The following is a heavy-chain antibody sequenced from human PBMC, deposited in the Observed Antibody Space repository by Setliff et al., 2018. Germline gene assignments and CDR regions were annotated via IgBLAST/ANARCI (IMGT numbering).Heavy chain of an antibody. V-gene: IGHV4-38-2*01. Sequence: ASETLSLTCAVSGFSITSGYYWGWIRQSPGKGPEWIGNIFQSGITFYNPSLKSRVTMSLDTSKNQFSLKLRSVTAADTAVYYCARLGGLLVATMPFDYWGQGTLVT. D-gene: IGHD5-12*01. CDR3: ARLGGLLVATMPFDY. J-gene: IGHJ4*02. CDR1: GFSITSGYY. CDR2: IFQSGIT.